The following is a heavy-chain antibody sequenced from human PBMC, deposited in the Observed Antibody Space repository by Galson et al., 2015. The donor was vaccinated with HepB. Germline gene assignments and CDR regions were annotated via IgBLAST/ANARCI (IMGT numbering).Heavy chain of an antibody. J-gene: IGHJ3*02. CDR3: ARTIFGVVIDAFDI. V-gene: IGHV3-11*06. D-gene: IGHD3-3*01. CDR2: ISSSSSYT. CDR1: GFTFNKDA. Sequence: SLRLSCAASGFTFNKDAMHWIRQAPGKGLEWVSYISSSSSYTNYADSVKGRFTISRDNAKNSLYLQMNSLRAEDTAVYYCARTIFGVVIDAFDIWGQGTMVTVSS.